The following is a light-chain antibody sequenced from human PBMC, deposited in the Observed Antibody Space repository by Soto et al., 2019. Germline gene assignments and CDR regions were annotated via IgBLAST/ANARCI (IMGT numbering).Light chain of an antibody. J-gene: IGLJ3*02. Sequence: QSVLTQPPSASGTPGQRVTISCSGSSSNIGNNYVCWYQQYPGTAPKLPIYRNNQRPSGVPDRFSGSKSGTSASLAISGLRSDDEAEYFCAAWDDRLSGRVFGGGTKLTVL. CDR2: RNN. V-gene: IGLV1-47*01. CDR3: AAWDDRLSGRV. CDR1: SSNIGNNY.